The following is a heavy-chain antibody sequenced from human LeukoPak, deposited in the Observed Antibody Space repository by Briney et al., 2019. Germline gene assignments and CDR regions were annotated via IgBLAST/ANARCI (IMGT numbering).Heavy chain of an antibody. D-gene: IGHD6-13*01. V-gene: IGHV3-7*01. CDR3: AREPFAAAGLRHAFDI. CDR1: GFTFSSYW. CDR2: IKQDGSEK. J-gene: IGHJ3*02. Sequence: GGSLRLSCAASGFTFSSYWMSWVRQAPGKGLEWVANIKQDGSEKYYVDSVKGRFTISRDNAKNSLYLQMNSLRAEDTAVYYCAREPFAAAGLRHAFDIWGQGTMVPVSS.